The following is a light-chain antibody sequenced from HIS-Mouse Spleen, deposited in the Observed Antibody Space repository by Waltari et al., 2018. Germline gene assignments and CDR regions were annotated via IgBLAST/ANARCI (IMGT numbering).Light chain of an antibody. J-gene: IGKJ1*01. Sequence: DIQLTQSPSFLSASVGDRVNITCRASQGIRSYLALYQQKPGKAPKLLIYAASTLQSGVPSRFSGSGSGAEFTLTISSLQPEDFATYYCQQLNSYPPTFGQGTKVEIK. V-gene: IGKV1-9*01. CDR1: QGIRSY. CDR2: AAS. CDR3: QQLNSYPPT.